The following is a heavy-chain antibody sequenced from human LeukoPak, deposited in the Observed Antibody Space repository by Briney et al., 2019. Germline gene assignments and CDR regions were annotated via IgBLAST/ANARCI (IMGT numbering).Heavy chain of an antibody. CDR3: ARGPRLHLMTTVPKSYYYHGMDV. J-gene: IGHJ6*02. V-gene: IGHV1-69*04. CDR2: IIPILGIA. CDR1: GYTFTSYD. Sequence: SVKVSCKASGYTFTSYDISWVRQAPGQGLEWMGRIIPILGIANYAQKFQGRVTITADKSTSTAYMELSSLRSDDTAVYYCARGPRLHLMTTVPKSYYYHGMDVWGQGTTVTVSS. D-gene: IGHD4-17*01.